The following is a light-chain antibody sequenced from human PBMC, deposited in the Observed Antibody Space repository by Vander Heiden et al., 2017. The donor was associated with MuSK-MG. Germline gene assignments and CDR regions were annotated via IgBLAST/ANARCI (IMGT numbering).Light chain of an antibody. CDR3: QQYNNWPIT. CDR1: QSVSSN. V-gene: IGKV3-15*01. CDR2: GAS. Sequence: EILMTQHPATLYVSPEERATLPCRASQSVSSNLAWSKQKPGQAPRLLIYGASTRATGIPARFSGSGSGTEFTLTISSLQSEAFAVYYCQQYNNWPITLGQGTRLEIK. J-gene: IGKJ5*01.